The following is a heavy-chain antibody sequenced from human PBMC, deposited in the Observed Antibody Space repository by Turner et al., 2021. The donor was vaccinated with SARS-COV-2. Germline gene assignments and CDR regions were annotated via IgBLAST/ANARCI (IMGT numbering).Heavy chain of an antibody. CDR2: IIPIFGTA. J-gene: IGHJ4*02. Sequence: QVQLVQSGAEVTKPGSSVKVSCKASGGTFSSYALSWVRQAPGQGLEWMGGIIPIFGTANYAQKFQGRVTITADESTSTAYMELSSLRSEDTAVYYCARGEVGYCSGGRCYSGSYWGQGTLVTVSS. CDR3: ARGEVGYCSGGRCYSGSY. CDR1: GGTFSSYA. V-gene: IGHV1-69*01. D-gene: IGHD2-15*01.